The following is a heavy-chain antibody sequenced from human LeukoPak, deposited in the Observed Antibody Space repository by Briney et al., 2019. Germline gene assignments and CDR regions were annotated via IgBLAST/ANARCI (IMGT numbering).Heavy chain of an antibody. CDR3: AKGSAPGVVSQFDS. CDR1: GFTFSSYG. CDR2: ISYDGSNK. Sequence: GRSLRLSCAASGFTFSSYGMHWVRQAPGKWLEWVAVISYDGSNKYYADSVKGRFTISRDNSKNTLYLQMNSLRAEDTAVYYCAKGSAPGVVSQFDSWGQGALVTVSS. J-gene: IGHJ4*02. V-gene: IGHV3-30*18. D-gene: IGHD4-23*01.